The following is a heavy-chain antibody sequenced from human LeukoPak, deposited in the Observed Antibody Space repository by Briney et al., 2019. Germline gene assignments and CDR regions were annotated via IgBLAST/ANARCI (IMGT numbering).Heavy chain of an antibody. D-gene: IGHD1-26*01. Sequence: GGSLRLSCAASGFTFHYYGMSWVRQAPGKGLEWVSGINWNGGSTGYADSVKGRFTISRDNAKNSLYLQMNRLRAEDTALYYCGRKVGATTLYYYYMDVWGKGSTVTVSS. CDR2: INWNGGST. V-gene: IGHV3-20*04. CDR1: GFTFHYYG. J-gene: IGHJ6*03. CDR3: GRKVGATTLYYYYMDV.